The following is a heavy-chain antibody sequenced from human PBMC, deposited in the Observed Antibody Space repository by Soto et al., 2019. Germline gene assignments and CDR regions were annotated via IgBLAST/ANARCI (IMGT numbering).Heavy chain of an antibody. Sequence: SGPTLVNPTQTLTLTCTFSGFSLSTLGTCVTWIRQPPGKALEWLALINWDNNEYYNPSLKTRLTISRDTSKNQVVLTMTNMDPVDTATYYCAHYRIFGDYMYYFDSWGQGTLVTVSS. CDR3: AHYRIFGDYMYYFDS. CDR2: INWDNNE. J-gene: IGHJ4*02. D-gene: IGHD4-17*01. V-gene: IGHV2-70*12. CDR1: GFSLSTLGTC.